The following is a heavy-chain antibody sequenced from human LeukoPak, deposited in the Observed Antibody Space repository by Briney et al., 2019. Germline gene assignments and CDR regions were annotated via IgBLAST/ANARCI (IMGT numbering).Heavy chain of an antibody. D-gene: IGHD6-13*01. CDR1: GYTFTSYD. V-gene: IGHV1-8*01. Sequence: GASVKVSCKASGYTFTSYDINWVRQATGQGLEWMGWMNPNSGNTGYAQKFQGRVTMTRNTSISTAYMELSRLRSEDTAVYYCARFGADCAAAGECREPSNWFDPWGQGTLVTVSS. CDR2: MNPNSGNT. J-gene: IGHJ5*02. CDR3: ARFGADCAAAGECREPSNWFDP.